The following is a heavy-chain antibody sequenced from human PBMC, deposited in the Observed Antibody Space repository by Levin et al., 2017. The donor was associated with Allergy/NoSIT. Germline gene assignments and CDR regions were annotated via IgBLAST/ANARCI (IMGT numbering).Heavy chain of an antibody. CDR1: GGSMSSSYF. D-gene: IGHD3-9*01. CDR3: ARGPADFDWYRPYYFDS. Sequence: SETLSLTCSVSGGSMSSSYFWGWIRQPPGKGPEWIGSIYYSGSTYFNPSLKSRVIISEDTSKNQFTLRVTSVTAADTAVYYCARGPADFDWYRPYYFDSWGQGTLVTVS. CDR2: IYYSGST. J-gene: IGHJ4*02. V-gene: IGHV4-39*01.